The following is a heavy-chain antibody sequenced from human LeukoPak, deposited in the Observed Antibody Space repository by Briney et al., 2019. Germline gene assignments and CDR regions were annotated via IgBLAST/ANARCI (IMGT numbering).Heavy chain of an antibody. J-gene: IGHJ4*02. D-gene: IGHD4-17*01. V-gene: IGHV3-20*04. CDR2: INWNGVST. CDR3: ARGLYGDSAFDY. Sequence: GGSLRLSCAVSGFTFDDYGMSWVRQAPGKGLEWVSGINWNGVSTRYTDSVKGRFTISRDNAKNSLYLQMNSQRAEDTAVYYCARGLYGDSAFDYWGQGTLVTVSS. CDR1: GFTFDDYG.